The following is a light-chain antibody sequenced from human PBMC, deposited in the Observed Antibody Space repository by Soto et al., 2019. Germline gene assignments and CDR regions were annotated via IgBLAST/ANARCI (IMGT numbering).Light chain of an antibody. CDR3: QQYGRSL. V-gene: IGKV3-20*01. J-gene: IGKJ3*01. Sequence: EIVLTQSPGTLSLSPGESATLSCRASQSVSSSYLAWYQQKPGQAPRLLIYGASSRATGIPDRFSGSGSGTDFTITISRLEPEDFAVYYCQQYGRSLFGHGTKVDIK. CDR1: QSVSSSY. CDR2: GAS.